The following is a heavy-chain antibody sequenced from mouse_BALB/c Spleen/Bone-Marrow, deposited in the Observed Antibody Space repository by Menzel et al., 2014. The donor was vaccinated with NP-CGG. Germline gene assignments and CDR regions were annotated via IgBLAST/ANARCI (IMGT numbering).Heavy chain of an antibody. CDR1: GYSITSDSA. CDR2: ISYCGST. D-gene: IGHD2-1*01. V-gene: IGHV3-2*02. CDR3: ARRGYYGTFLFAY. Sequence: EVQLQESGPGLVKPSQSLSLTCTVTGYSITSDSAWNWIRQFPGNKLEWMAYISYCGSTTYNPPLKSRISITRDTSKNEFCLQLNSVTTEDTATYYCARRGYYGTFLFAYWGQGTLVTVSA. J-gene: IGHJ3*01.